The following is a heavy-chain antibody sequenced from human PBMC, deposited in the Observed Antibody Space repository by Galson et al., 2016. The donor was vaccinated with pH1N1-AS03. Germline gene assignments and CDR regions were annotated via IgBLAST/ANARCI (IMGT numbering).Heavy chain of an antibody. Sequence: SLRLSCAASGFAFGNYWMTWVRQAPGKGLEWVANIRQAGSERYYVDSVEGRFTISRDNAKNSVYLQMNSLRADGTAVYYCARGSGWYDYWGQGTLVTVSS. CDR1: GFAFGNYW. CDR2: IRQAGSER. D-gene: IGHD6-13*01. V-gene: IGHV3-7*04. J-gene: IGHJ4*02. CDR3: ARGSGWYDY.